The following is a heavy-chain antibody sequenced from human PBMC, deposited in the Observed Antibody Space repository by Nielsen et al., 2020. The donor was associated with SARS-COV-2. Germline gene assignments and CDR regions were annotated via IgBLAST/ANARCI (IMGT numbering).Heavy chain of an antibody. V-gene: IGHV4-59*12. CDR1: GGSISSYY. Sequence: SETLSLTCTVSGGSISSYYWSWIRQPPGKGLEWIGYIYYSGSTNYNPSLKSRVTISVDTSKNQFSLKLSSVTAADTAVYYCAREFVSGYYDYWGQGTLVTVSS. CDR2: IYYSGST. CDR3: AREFVSGYYDY. D-gene: IGHD3-22*01. J-gene: IGHJ4*02.